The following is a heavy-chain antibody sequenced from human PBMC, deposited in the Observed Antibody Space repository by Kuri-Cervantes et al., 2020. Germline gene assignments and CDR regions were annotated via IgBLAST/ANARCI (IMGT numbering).Heavy chain of an antibody. CDR1: GGSFSGYY. Sequence: SQTLSLTCAVYGGSFSGYYWSWIRQPPGKGLEWIGEINHSGSTNYNPSLKSRVTISLDTSKNQFSLKLSSVTAADTAVYYCARAYSSSSYDWLDPWGQGTLVTVSS. CDR3: ARAYSSSSYDWLDP. V-gene: IGHV4-34*01. D-gene: IGHD6-6*01. CDR2: INHSGST. J-gene: IGHJ5*02.